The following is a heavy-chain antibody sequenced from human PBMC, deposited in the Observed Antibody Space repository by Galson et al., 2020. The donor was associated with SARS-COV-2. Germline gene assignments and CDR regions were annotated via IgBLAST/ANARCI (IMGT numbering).Heavy chain of an antibody. CDR1: GGSISSGSYY. Sequence: SETLSLTCTVSGGSISSGSYYWSWIRQPAGKGLEWIGRIYTSGSTNYNPSLKSRVTISVDTSKNQFSLKLSSVTAADTAVYYCARDWGSSSWFNGMDVWGQGTTVTVSS. J-gene: IGHJ6*02. CDR2: IYTSGST. V-gene: IGHV4-61*02. D-gene: IGHD6-13*01. CDR3: ARDWGSSSWFNGMDV.